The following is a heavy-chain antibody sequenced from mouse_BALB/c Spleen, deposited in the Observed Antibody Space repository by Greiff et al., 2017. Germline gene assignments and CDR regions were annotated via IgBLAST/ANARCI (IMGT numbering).Heavy chain of an antibody. V-gene: IGHV1-7*01. Sequence: LQESGAELAKPGASVKMSCKASGYTFTSYWMHWVKQRPGQGLEWIGYINPSTGYTEYNQKFKDKATLTADKSSSTAYMQLSSLTSEDSAVYYCARRLGREFAYWGQGTLVTVSA. D-gene: IGHD4-1*01. CDR2: INPSTGYT. CDR1: GYTFTSYW. CDR3: ARRLGREFAY. J-gene: IGHJ3*01.